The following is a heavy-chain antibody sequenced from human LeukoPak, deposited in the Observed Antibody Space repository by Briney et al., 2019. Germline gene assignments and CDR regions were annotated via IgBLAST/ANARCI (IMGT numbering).Heavy chain of an antibody. CDR3: ASSSVYHDALTGYYSPHFDY. Sequence: PGGSLRPSCVASGLAFSRYGMQWVRQAPGKGLVWVSRIVSDGRTTYADFVTGRFTISRDNARNTMYLQMNSLRVEDTAVYYCASSSVYHDALTGYYSPHFDYWGQGLLVRVSS. D-gene: IGHD3-9*01. CDR1: GLAFSRYG. CDR2: IVSDGRT. V-gene: IGHV3-74*01. J-gene: IGHJ4*02.